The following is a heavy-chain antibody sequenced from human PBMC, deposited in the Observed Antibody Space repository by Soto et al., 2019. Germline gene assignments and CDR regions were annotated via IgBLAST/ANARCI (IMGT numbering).Heavy chain of an antibody. J-gene: IGHJ4*02. CDR3: ARGGSYGGNSEGEIDY. CDR2: IYSGGST. Sequence: EVQLVESGGGLVQPGGSLRLSCAASGFTVSSNYMSWVRQAPGKGLEWVSVIYSGGSTYYADSVKGRFTISRDNSKNTLYLQMDSLRAEDTAVYYCARGGSYGGNSEGEIDYWGQGTLVTVSS. D-gene: IGHD4-17*01. V-gene: IGHV3-66*01. CDR1: GFTVSSNY.